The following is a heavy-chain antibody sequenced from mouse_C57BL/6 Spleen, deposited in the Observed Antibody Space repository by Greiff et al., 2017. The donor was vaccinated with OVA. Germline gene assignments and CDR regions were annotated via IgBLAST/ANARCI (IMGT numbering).Heavy chain of an antibody. Sequence: EVMLVESEGGLVQPGSSMKLSCTASGFTFSDYYMAWVRQVPEKGLEWVANINYDGSSTYYLDSLKSRFIISRDNAKNILYLQMSSLKSEDTATYYCARDLYYYGSSYNWYFDVWGTGTTVTVSS. D-gene: IGHD1-1*01. V-gene: IGHV5-16*01. J-gene: IGHJ1*03. CDR2: INYDGSST. CDR3: ARDLYYYGSSYNWYFDV. CDR1: GFTFSDYY.